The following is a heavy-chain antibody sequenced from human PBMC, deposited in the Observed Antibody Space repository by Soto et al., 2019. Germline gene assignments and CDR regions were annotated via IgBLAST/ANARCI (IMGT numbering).Heavy chain of an antibody. CDR2: INPNSGGT. CDR1: GYTFTGYY. Sequence: ASVKVSCKASGYTFTGYYMHWVRQAPGQGLEWMGWINPNSGGTNYAQKFQGRVTMTRDTSISTAYMELSRLRSDDTAVYYCARGWITGTTDVAFDIWVQGTMVTVSS. J-gene: IGHJ3*02. V-gene: IGHV1-2*02. D-gene: IGHD1-7*01. CDR3: ARGWITGTTDVAFDI.